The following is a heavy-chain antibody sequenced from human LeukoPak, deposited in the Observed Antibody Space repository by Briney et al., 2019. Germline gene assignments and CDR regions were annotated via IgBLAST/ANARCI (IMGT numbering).Heavy chain of an antibody. D-gene: IGHD5-18*01. CDR2: ISGSSDTT. Sequence: GGSLRLSCAASGFTFSTYAMSWVRQAPGRGLEWVSAISGSSDTTYYADSVKGRFTISRDNSKNTLYLQMNSLRAEDTAVYYSANRERVYTYDPVDYWGQGNLVTVSS. V-gene: IGHV3-23*01. CDR3: ANRERVYTYDPVDY. J-gene: IGHJ4*02. CDR1: GFTFSTYA.